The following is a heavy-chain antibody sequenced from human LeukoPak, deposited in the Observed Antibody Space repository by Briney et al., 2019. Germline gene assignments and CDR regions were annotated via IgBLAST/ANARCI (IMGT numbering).Heavy chain of an antibody. V-gene: IGHV4-59*01. CDR2: IYHSGST. CDR3: ARDRRGWIDF. Sequence: PSETLSLTCTGSNGSISAFYWSWIRQSPGRRLEWIGYIYHSGSTNYNPSLESRVTISVDNAKNHFSLKMKSVTAADTAVYYCARDRRGWIDFWGQGTLVSVS. CDR1: NGSISAFY. D-gene: IGHD1-26*01. J-gene: IGHJ4*02.